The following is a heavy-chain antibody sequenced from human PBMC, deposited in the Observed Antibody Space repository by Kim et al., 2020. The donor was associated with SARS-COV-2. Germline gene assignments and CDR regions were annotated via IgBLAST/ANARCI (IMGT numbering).Heavy chain of an antibody. CDR1: KFTFGSSG. V-gene: IGHV3-7*01. J-gene: IGHJ4*02. Sequence: GGSLRLSCAASKFTFGSSGSNWVRQAQGKGLGWVANIRQDGSGKSYWDSLKGRLTTTKDNAKNSLYLQMNSLRPGDTAGYYCARTFVDASGVYYRPLDYWGQGTLVTLSS. D-gene: IGHD3-10*01. CDR3: ARTFVDASGVYYRPLDY. CDR2: IRQDGSGK.